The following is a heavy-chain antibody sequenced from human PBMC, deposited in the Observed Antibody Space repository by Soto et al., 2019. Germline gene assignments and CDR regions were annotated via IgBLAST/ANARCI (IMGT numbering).Heavy chain of an antibody. J-gene: IGHJ5*02. V-gene: IGHV1-3*01. CDR1: GYTFTSYA. CDR3: ARGGTFIVVVPAATNWFDP. D-gene: IGHD2-2*01. Sequence: QVQLVQSGAEVKKPGASVKVSCKASGYTFTSYAMHWVRQAPGQRLEWMGWINAGNGNTKYSQKFQGRVTITRDTSESTAYMELSSLRSEDTAVYYCARGGTFIVVVPAATNWFDPWGQGTLVTVSS. CDR2: INAGNGNT.